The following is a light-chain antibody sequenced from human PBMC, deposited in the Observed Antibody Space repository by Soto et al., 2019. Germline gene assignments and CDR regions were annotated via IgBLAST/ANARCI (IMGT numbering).Light chain of an antibody. CDR2: GAS. CDR1: QSVSSSY. CDR3: QHYGSSPFT. J-gene: IGKJ3*01. Sequence: EIVLTQSPGTLSLSPGERATLSCRAGQSVSSSYLAWYQQKPGQAPRLLVYGASSRATGIPDRFSGSGSGTDLTLTISRVEPEDFAVYYCQHYGSSPFTFGPGTRVDIK. V-gene: IGKV3-20*01.